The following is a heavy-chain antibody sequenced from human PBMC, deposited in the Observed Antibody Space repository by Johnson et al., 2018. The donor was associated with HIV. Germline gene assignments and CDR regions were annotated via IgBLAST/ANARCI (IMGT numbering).Heavy chain of an antibody. J-gene: IGHJ3*02. CDR1: GFTVSSNY. D-gene: IGHD3-3*01. CDR3: ARERWSTYYGAFDI. CDR2: ISYDGSNI. V-gene: IGHV3-66*03. Sequence: VQLVESGGGLIQPGGSLRLSCAASGFTVSSNYMSWVRQAPGTGLEWVAVISYDGSNIYYADSVKGRFTISRDNSKNTLYLQMNSLRAEDTAVYYCARERWSTYYGAFDIWGQGTMVTVSS.